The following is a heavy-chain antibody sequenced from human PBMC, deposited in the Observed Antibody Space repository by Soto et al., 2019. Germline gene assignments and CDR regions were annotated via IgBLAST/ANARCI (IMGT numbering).Heavy chain of an antibody. CDR1: GFTFSSYA. CDR3: AKGPLSRLRYFDWLLLDY. D-gene: IGHD3-9*01. V-gene: IGHV3-23*01. CDR2: ISGSGGGT. J-gene: IGHJ4*02. Sequence: EVQLLESGGGLVQPGGSLRLSCAASGFTFSSYAMSWVRQAPGKGLEWVSAISGSGGGTYYADSVKGRFTISRDNSKNTLYLQMNSLRAEDTAVYYCAKGPLSRLRYFDWLLLDYWGQGTLVTVSS.